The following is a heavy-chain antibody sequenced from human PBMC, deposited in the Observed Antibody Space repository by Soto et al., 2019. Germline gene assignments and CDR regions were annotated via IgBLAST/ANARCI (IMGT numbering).Heavy chain of an antibody. CDR3: ARARMVRGVIYYYGMDV. Sequence: QVQLQESGPGLVKSSQTLSLTCAVSGGSISSGGNYWSWIRQHPGKGLEWIGYFYYSGSTYYNPSLKSRVTISVDTSKNQFSLKLNSVTAADTAVYYCARARMVRGVIYYYGMDVWGQGTTVTVSS. V-gene: IGHV4-31*11. CDR1: GGSISSGGNY. J-gene: IGHJ6*02. CDR2: FYYSGST. D-gene: IGHD3-10*01.